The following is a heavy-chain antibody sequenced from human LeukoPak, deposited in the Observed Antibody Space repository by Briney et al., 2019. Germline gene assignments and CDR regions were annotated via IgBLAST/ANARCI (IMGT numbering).Heavy chain of an antibody. CDR1: GFTFDSYW. D-gene: IGHD6-19*01. CDR2: ISSSSSYI. Sequence: PGGSLRLSCAASGFTFDSYWMQWVRRAPGKGLEGVSSISSSSSYIYYADSVKGRFTISRDNAKNSLYLQMNSLRAEDTAVYYCARVYSSGWYEFDFDYWGQGTLVTVSS. J-gene: IGHJ4*02. CDR3: ARVYSSGWYEFDFDY. V-gene: IGHV3-21*01.